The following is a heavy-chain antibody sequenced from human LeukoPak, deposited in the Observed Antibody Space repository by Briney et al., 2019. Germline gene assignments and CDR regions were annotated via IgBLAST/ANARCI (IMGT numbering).Heavy chain of an antibody. J-gene: IGHJ4*02. CDR2: ISHSNHYI. CDR3: ARDSEGYQLLKGFDY. Sequence: GGSLTLSCAASGFTFSTYTMNWVRQPPAKGLEWVSSISHSNHYIYYPDSVKGRFTISRDKAKNSLSLQMNSLRAEDTAVYYCARDSEGYQLLKGFDYWGLGTLVTVSS. D-gene: IGHD2-2*01. V-gene: IGHV3-21*01. CDR1: GFTFSTYT.